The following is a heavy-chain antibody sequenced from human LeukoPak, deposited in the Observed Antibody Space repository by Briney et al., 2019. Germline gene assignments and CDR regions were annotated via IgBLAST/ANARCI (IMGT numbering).Heavy chain of an antibody. CDR3: ARESSSWPHCYYYGMDV. D-gene: IGHD6-13*01. CDR2: INPNSGGT. V-gene: IGHV1-2*04. CDR1: GYTFTGYY. Sequence: ASVKVSCKASGYTFTGYYMHWVRQAPGQGLEWMGWINPNSGGTNYAQKFQGWVTMTRDTSISTAYMELSRLRSDDTAVYYCARESSSWPHCYYYGMDVWGQGTTVTVSS. J-gene: IGHJ6*02.